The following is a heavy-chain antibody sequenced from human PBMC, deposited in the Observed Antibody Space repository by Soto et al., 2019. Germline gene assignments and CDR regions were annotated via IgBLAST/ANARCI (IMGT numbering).Heavy chain of an antibody. D-gene: IGHD3-3*01. Sequence: SVKVSCKASGGTFSSYAISWVRQAPGQGLEWMGGIIPIFGTANYAQKFQGRVTITADESTSTAYMELSSLRSEDTAVYYCARDRRKSRDFWSGYYKNWGQGTLVTVSS. CDR3: ARDRRKSRDFWSGYYKN. CDR2: IIPIFGTA. CDR1: GGTFSSYA. V-gene: IGHV1-69*13. J-gene: IGHJ4*02.